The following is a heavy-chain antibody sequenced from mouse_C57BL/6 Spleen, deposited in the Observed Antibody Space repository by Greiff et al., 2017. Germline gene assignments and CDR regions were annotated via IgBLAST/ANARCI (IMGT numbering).Heavy chain of an antibody. CDR1: GFSFSSYG. V-gene: IGHV5-17*01. Sequence: EVKLMESGRGLVTPSRCLSLTCAVSGFSFSSYGVHWVRQAPEKGLEWLAYISSGGSTIYNAATVTGRFTSYSDSTKHTLLLIMTSPSDEDTAMYYCERRSSSASCYAMDYWGQGTSVTVSA. D-gene: IGHD1-1*01. CDR2: ISSGGSTI. CDR3: ERRSSSASCYAMDY. J-gene: IGHJ4*01.